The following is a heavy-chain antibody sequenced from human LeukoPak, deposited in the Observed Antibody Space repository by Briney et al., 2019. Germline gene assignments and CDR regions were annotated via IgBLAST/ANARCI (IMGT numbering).Heavy chain of an antibody. Sequence: SETLSLTCTVSGGSISGFYWSWIRQPPGKGLEWIGYIYYSGNTYYNPSLKSRVTISLDTSKKQLSLKVSSVTAADTAVYYCARVRGGVVDHWGQGTLVTVSS. D-gene: IGHD2-21*01. CDR1: GGSISGFY. J-gene: IGHJ4*02. V-gene: IGHV4-30-4*01. CDR3: ARVRGGVVDH. CDR2: IYYSGNT.